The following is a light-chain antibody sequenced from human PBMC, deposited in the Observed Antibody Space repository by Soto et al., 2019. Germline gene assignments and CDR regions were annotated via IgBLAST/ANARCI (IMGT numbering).Light chain of an antibody. CDR3: QQCYSYSKT. V-gene: IGKV1-5*03. CDR1: QRIGIW. CDR2: KAS. Sequence: DIQMTQSPPTLSASVGDRVTITCRASQRIGIWLACSQQKPGKAPKVLCYKASSLQSGVPSRFSGSGSGTEFTLTISTLQPDDFATYYCQQCYSYSKTFDKGTTVHIK. J-gene: IGKJ1*01.